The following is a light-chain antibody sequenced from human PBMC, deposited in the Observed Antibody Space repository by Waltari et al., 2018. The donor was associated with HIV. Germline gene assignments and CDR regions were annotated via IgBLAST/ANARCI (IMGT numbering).Light chain of an antibody. J-gene: IGLJ3*02. V-gene: IGLV2-14*01. CDR2: EVR. Sequence: QSALTQPASVSGSPGQSITISCTGSSSDVGAYNFVSWYQQHPGKAPKVLIHEVRNRPSGVSNRFSASKSGNTASLTISGLQAEDEADYYCSSYTGDNSVLFGGGTKLAVV. CDR3: SSYTGDNSVL. CDR1: SSDVGAYNF.